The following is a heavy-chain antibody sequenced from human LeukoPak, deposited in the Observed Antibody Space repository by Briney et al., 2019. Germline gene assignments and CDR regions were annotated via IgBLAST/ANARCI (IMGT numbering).Heavy chain of an antibody. CDR3: AKEEDYYDSSGYYSYADY. CDR1: EFSVGSNY. CDR2: ISGSGGST. J-gene: IGHJ4*02. D-gene: IGHD3-22*01. Sequence: GGSLRLSCAASEFSVGSNYMTWVRQAPGKGLEWVSAISGSGGSTYYADSVKGRFTISRDNSKNTLYLQMNSLRAEDTAVYYCAKEEDYYDSSGYYSYADYWGQGTLVTVSS. V-gene: IGHV3-23*01.